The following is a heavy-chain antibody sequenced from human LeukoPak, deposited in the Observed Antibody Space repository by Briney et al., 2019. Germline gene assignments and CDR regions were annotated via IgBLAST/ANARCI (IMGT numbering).Heavy chain of an antibody. J-gene: IGHJ3*01. CDR2: IYYSGST. CDR1: GGSVSSGSYY. D-gene: IGHD1-7*01. V-gene: IGHV4-61*01. Sequence: SETLSLTCTVSGGSVSSGSYYWSWIRQPPGKGLEWIGYIYYSGSTNYNPSLMSRVTISVDTSKNQFSLKLRSVTAADTAVYYCARVPGGGTAANWGQGTMVTVSS. CDR3: ARVPGGGTAAN.